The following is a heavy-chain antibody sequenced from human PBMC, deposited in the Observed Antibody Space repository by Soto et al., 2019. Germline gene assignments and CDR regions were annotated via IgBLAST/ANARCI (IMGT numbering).Heavy chain of an antibody. V-gene: IGHV4-39*01. CDR3: ARQVRIRWFDP. Sequence: PSETLSLTCTVSGGSISSSSYYWGWIRQPPGKGLEWIGSIYYSGSTYYNPSLKSRVTISVDTSKNQFSLKLSSVTAADTAMYYCARQVRIRWFDPWGQGTLVTVSS. CDR2: IYYSGST. D-gene: IGHD3-3*02. J-gene: IGHJ5*02. CDR1: GGSISSSSYY.